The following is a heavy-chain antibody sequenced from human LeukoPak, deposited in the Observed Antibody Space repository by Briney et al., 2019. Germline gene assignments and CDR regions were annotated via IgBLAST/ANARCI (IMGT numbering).Heavy chain of an antibody. J-gene: IGHJ4*02. V-gene: IGHV3-23*01. CDR2: ISGSGGTT. CDR3: AKDVLERRPYYFDY. D-gene: IGHD1-1*01. CDR1: GFTSTNYA. Sequence: GGSLRLSCAASGFTSTNYAMTWVRQAPGKGLEWVSGISGSGGTTFYAESVRGRFTISRDNSKNTLHLQMNSLRAEDTAVYYCAKDVLERRPYYFDYWGQGTLVTVSS.